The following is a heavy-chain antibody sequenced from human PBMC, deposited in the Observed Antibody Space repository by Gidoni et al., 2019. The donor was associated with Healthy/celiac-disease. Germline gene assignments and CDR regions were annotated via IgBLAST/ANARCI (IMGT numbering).Heavy chain of an antibody. D-gene: IGHD4-4*01. CDR1: GFSFSSYA. CDR2: ISGSGGST. V-gene: IGHV3-23*01. CDR3: AKEGTTVTKFDY. Sequence: EAQLLESGGGLVQPGGSLSLSCAASGFSFSSYAMSWVRQAPGKGLEWVSAISGSGGSTYYADSVKGRFTISRDNSKTTLYLQMNSLRAEDTAVYYCAKEGTTVTKFDYWGQGTLVAVSS. J-gene: IGHJ4*02.